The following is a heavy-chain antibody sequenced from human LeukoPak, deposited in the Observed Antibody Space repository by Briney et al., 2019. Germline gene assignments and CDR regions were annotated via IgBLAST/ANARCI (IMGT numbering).Heavy chain of an antibody. CDR2: IYSGGST. D-gene: IGHD6-19*01. Sequence: GGSLRLSCVVSGFTVSSNYMSWVRQAPGKGLEWVSVIYSGGSTYYADSVKGRFAISRDNSKNTLYLQMNSLRDEDTAVYYCARGSSGWIFDYWGQGTLVTVSS. CDR3: ARGSSGWIFDY. J-gene: IGHJ4*02. CDR1: GFTVSSNY. V-gene: IGHV3-66*01.